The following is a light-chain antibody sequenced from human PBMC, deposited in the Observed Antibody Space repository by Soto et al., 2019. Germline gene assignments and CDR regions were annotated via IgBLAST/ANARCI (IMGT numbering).Light chain of an antibody. CDR2: WAS. J-gene: IGKJ1*01. CDR3: QQYYVTPRT. V-gene: IGKV4-1*01. CDR1: QSVFYNSNGRDY. Sequence: DIVMTQSPDSLAVSLGERATINCRASQSVFYNSNGRDYLAWYQQKPGQPPKLLVYWASTRQFDVPDRFSGSGSGTDFTLTISSLQAEDVAVYYCQQYYVTPRTFGQGTKVEIK.